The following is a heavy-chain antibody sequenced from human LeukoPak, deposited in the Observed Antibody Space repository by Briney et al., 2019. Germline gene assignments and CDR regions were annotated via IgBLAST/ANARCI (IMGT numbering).Heavy chain of an antibody. CDR1: GYTFTSYG. CDR2: ISAYNGNT. CDR3: ARGAVGSSSWYGY. D-gene: IGHD6-13*01. V-gene: IGHV1-18*01. Sequence: ASVKVSCKASGYTFTSYGISWVRQAPGQGLEWMGWISAYNGNTNYAQKFQGRVTMTRDTSTSTVYMELSSLRSEDTAVYCCARGAVGSSSWYGYWGQGTLVTVSS. J-gene: IGHJ4*02.